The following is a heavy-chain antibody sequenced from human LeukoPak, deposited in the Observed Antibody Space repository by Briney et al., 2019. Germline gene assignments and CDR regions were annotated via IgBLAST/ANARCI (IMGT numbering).Heavy chain of an antibody. CDR1: GFTFSSDA. J-gene: IGHJ6*02. Sequence: PGRSLRLSCADSGFTFSSDAMHWVRQAPGKGLEWVAVISYDGRDKYYADSVKGRVSLSRDNSKNILYLQMNSLRAEDTAIYYCARDQRGYRNGLPYYYHYGMDVWGQGTTVTVSS. V-gene: IGHV3-30*04. D-gene: IGHD5-18*01. CDR3: ARDQRGYRNGLPYYYHYGMDV. CDR2: ISYDGRDK.